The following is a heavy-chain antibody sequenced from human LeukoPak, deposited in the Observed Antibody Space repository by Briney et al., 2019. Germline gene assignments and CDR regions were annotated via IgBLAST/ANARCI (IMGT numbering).Heavy chain of an antibody. J-gene: IGHJ4*02. V-gene: IGHV1-2*04. CDR1: GGTFSSYA. CDR3: ARGVVGATVPLNY. Sequence: GASVKVSCKASGGTFSSYAISWVRQAPGQGLEWMGWINPNSGGTNYAQKFQGWVTMTRDTSISTAYMELSRLRSDDTAVYYCARGVVGATVPLNYWGQGTLVTVSS. D-gene: IGHD1-26*01. CDR2: INPNSGGT.